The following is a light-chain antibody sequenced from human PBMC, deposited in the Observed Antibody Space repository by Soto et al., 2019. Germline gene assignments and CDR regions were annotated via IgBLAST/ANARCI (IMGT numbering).Light chain of an antibody. Sequence: ALTQPASVSGSPGQSITISCTGTSSDVGSYNLVSWYQQHPGKAPKLMIYEGSKRPSGVSNRFSGSKSGNTASLTISGLQAEDEADYYCCSYAGSSTPLYVFGTGTKVTVL. CDR1: SSDVGSYNL. V-gene: IGLV2-23*01. CDR3: CSYAGSSTPLYV. J-gene: IGLJ1*01. CDR2: EGS.